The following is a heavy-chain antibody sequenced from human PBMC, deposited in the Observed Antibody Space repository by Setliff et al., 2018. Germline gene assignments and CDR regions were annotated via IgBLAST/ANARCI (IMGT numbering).Heavy chain of an antibody. CDR1: GYTFTSYD. V-gene: IGHV1-8*01. Sequence: SVKVSCKASGYTFTSYDINWVRQATGQGLEWVGWMNPKSGNAGSVQKFQGRVSMTRNTSISTAYMELSNLRSEDTAVYYCVSGADYWGQGTLVTVSS. J-gene: IGHJ4*02. CDR2: MNPKSGNA. D-gene: IGHD3-10*02. CDR3: VSGADY.